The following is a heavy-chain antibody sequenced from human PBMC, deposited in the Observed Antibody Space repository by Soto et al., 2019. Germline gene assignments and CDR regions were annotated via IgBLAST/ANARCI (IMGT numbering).Heavy chain of an antibody. D-gene: IGHD3-16*01. Sequence: GGSLRLSCAASGFTFTSHGMSWVRQAPGRGLEWVSGLTSGGESTYYADSVKGRFTISRDVSKNTLCLQMNSLRAEDTALYYCARGVSYGYPGFYAFDIWGQGTMVTVSS. CDR2: LTSGGEST. V-gene: IGHV3-23*01. J-gene: IGHJ3*02. CDR1: GFTFTSHG. CDR3: ARGVSYGYPGFYAFDI.